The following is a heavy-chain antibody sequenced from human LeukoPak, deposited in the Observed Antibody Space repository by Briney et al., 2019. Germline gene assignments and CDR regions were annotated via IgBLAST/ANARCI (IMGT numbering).Heavy chain of an antibody. CDR3: TTDERRWGVVVTAA. Sequence: GGSLRLSCAASGFTFSNAWMSWVRQAPGKGLEWVGRIKSKTDGGTTDYAAPVKGRFTISRDDSKNTLYLQMNSLKTEDTAVYYCTTDERRWGVVVTAAWGQGTLVTVSS. J-gene: IGHJ5*02. V-gene: IGHV3-15*01. CDR1: GFTFSNAW. CDR2: IKSKTDGGTT. D-gene: IGHD2-21*02.